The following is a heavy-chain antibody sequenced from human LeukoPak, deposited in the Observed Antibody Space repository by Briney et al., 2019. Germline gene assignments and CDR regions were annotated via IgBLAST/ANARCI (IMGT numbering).Heavy chain of an antibody. CDR3: AKGLDY. CDR1: GFTFSSYG. Sequence: PGGSLRLSCAASGFTFSSYGMHWVRQAPGKGLEWVAVISYDGSNKYYADSVKGRFTISRDNSKNTLYLQMNRLRAEDTAVYYCAKGLDYWGQGTLVTVSS. V-gene: IGHV3-30*18. J-gene: IGHJ4*02. CDR2: ISYDGSNK.